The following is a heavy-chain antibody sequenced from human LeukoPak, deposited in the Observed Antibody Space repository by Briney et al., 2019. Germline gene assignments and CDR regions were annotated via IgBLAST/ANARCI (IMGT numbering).Heavy chain of an antibody. Sequence: ASVKVSCKASGYTFTCYYMHWVRQAPGQGLEWMGRINPNSGGTNYAQKFQGRVTMTRDTSISTAYMELSRLRSDDTAVYYCARDRFPRPYCGGDCYGLNYWGQGTLVTVSS. J-gene: IGHJ4*02. CDR1: GYTFTCYY. V-gene: IGHV1-2*06. CDR2: INPNSGGT. D-gene: IGHD2-21*02. CDR3: ARDRFPRPYCGGDCYGLNY.